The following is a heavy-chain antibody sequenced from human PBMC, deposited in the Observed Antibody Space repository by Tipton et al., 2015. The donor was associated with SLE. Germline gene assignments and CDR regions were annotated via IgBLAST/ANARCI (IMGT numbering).Heavy chain of an antibody. CDR2: ITTYSGNT. V-gene: IGHV1-18*01. CDR1: GYTFSSYG. CDR3: ARECSGTGCLDY. D-gene: IGHD2-8*02. Sequence: QLVQSGAEVKKPGASVKVSCKASGYTFSSYGISWVRQAPGQGLEWMGLITTYSGNTHYAQKFQGRVTMTTDTSTSTTYMALRSARSDDTAIYYCARECSGTGCLDYWGQGTLVTVSS. J-gene: IGHJ4*02.